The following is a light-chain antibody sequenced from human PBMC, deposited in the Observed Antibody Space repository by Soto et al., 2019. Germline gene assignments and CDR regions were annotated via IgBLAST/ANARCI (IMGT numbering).Light chain of an antibody. CDR3: QVWDSSTAVV. CDR1: NIGSKN. V-gene: IGLV3-9*01. J-gene: IGLJ2*01. CDR2: RDS. Sequence: SYELTQPLSVSVALGQTARITGGGNNIGSKNVHWYQQKPVQAPVLVIYRDSKRPSGSPERFSVSNSGNTATLTISRAQAGDEADYYCQVWDSSTAVVFGGGTKITVL.